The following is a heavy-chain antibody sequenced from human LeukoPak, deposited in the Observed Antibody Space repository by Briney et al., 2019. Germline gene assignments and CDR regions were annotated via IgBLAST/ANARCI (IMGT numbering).Heavy chain of an antibody. D-gene: IGHD6-13*01. CDR3: ARSDLIAAALD. CDR2: IYYSGST. V-gene: IGHV4-59*01. J-gene: IGHJ4*02. CDR1: GGSSSSYY. Sequence: SEPLSLTCTVSGGSSSSYYWSWLRQPPGKGLEWIGYIYYSGSTNYNPSLKSRVTISVDTSKNQFSLKLSSVTAADTAVYYCARSDLIAAALDWGQGTLGTVSS.